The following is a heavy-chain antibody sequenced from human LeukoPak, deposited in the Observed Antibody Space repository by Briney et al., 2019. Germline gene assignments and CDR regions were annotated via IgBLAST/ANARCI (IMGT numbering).Heavy chain of an antibody. Sequence: GRSLRLSCAASGFTFSSYGMHWVRQAPGKGLEWVAVISYDGSNKYYADSVKGRFTISRDNSKNTLYLQMNSLRAEDTAVYYCVAADYWGQGTLVTVSS. CDR2: ISYDGSNK. V-gene: IGHV3-30*03. CDR1: GFTFSSYG. D-gene: IGHD6-13*01. J-gene: IGHJ4*02. CDR3: VAADY.